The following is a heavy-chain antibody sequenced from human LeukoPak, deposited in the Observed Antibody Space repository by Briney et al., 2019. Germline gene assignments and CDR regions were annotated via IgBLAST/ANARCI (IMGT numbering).Heavy chain of an antibody. CDR3: ARVLREEDWYFDL. CDR2: ISSSSSYT. D-gene: IGHD3-10*01. CDR1: GFTFSDYY. V-gene: IGHV3-11*06. Sequence: GGSLRLSCAASGFTFSDYYMSWIRQDPGKGLEWVSYISSSSSYTNYADSVKGRFTISRDNAKNSLYLQMNSLRAEDTAVYYCARVLREEDWYFDLWGRGTLVTVSS. J-gene: IGHJ2*01.